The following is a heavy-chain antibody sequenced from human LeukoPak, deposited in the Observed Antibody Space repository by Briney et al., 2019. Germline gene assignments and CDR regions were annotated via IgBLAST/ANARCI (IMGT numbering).Heavy chain of an antibody. CDR2: IWYDGSNK. Sequence: GRSLRLSCAASGLTFSSYGMHWVRQAPGKGLEWVAVIWYDGSNKYYADSVKGRFTISRDNSKNTLYLQMNSLRAEDTAVYYCARDAGRRDPMDVWGQGTTVTVSS. D-gene: IGHD2-15*01. J-gene: IGHJ6*02. V-gene: IGHV3-33*01. CDR3: ARDAGRRDPMDV. CDR1: GLTFSSYG.